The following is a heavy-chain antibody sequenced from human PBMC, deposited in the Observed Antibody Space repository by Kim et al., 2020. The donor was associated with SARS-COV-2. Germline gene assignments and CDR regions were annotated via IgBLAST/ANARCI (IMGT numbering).Heavy chain of an antibody. D-gene: IGHD6-13*01. V-gene: IGHV3-30*01. J-gene: IGHJ4*02. Sequence: ADSVVGRFTISRDNYKNTVYLQMNSLRGEDTAMYFCARASSYSSSWYGIDFWGQGTLVTVSS. CDR3: ARASSYSSSWYGIDF.